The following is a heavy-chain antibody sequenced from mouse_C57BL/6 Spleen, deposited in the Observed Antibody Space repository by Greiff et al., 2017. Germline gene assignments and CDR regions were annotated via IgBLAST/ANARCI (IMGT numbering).Heavy chain of an antibody. J-gene: IGHJ4*01. CDR3: ARDYYGRGYAMDY. CDR1: GYAFSSSW. CDR2: IYPGDGDT. D-gene: IGHD1-1*01. V-gene: IGHV1-82*01. Sequence: VQLLQSGPGLVQPGASVKISCKASGYAFSSSWMNWVQQRPGKGLEWIGRIYPGDGDTNYNGKFKVKATLTADKSSSTAYMKLSSLTSEDYAVYFYARDYYGRGYAMDYWGQGTSVTVSS.